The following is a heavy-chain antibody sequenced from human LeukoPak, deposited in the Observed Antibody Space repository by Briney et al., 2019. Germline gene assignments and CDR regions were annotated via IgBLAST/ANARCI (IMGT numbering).Heavy chain of an antibody. CDR3: ARDPPLDSSGY. V-gene: IGHV4-34*01. CDR1: GGSFSGYY. CDR2: INHSGST. D-gene: IGHD3-22*01. J-gene: IGHJ4*02. Sequence: SETLSLTCAVYGGSFSGYYWSWIRQPPGKGLEWIGEINHSGSTNYNPSLKSRVTISVDTSKNQFSLKLSSVTAADTAVYYCARDPPLDSSGYWGRGTLVTVSS.